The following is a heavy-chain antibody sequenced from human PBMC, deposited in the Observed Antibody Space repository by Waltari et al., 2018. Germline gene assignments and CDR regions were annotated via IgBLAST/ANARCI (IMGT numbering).Heavy chain of an antibody. V-gene: IGHV1-69-2*01. CDR3: ATYKATLRDYYYYMDV. D-gene: IGHD4-17*01. Sequence: EVQLVQSGAEVKKPGATVKISCKVSGYTFTDYYMHWVQQAPGKGLEWMGLVDPEDGETIYAWKFQGRVTITADTSTDTAYMALSSLRSEDTAVDYCATYKATLRDYYYYMDVWGKGTTVTVSS. CDR1: GYTFTDYY. CDR2: VDPEDGET. J-gene: IGHJ6*03.